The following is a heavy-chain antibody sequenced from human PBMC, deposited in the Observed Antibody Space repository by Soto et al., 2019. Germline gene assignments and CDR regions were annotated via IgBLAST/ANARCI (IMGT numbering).Heavy chain of an antibody. CDR2: INVYNGNK. J-gene: IGHJ5*02. D-gene: IGHD2-2*01. CDR3: ARAVAVGWFDP. Sequence: QVQLVQSGAEVKKPGASVKVSCKTSGYTFRSYSISWVRQAPGQGLAWMGWINVYNGNKKYAQTLQGRGTMTTDTSTRTAYMELRSLRSDDTAVYYCARAVAVGWFDPGGQGTLVTVSS. V-gene: IGHV1-18*01. CDR1: GYTFRSYS.